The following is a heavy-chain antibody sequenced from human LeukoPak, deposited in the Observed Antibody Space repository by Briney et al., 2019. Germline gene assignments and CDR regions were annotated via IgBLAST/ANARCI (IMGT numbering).Heavy chain of an antibody. Sequence: GASVKVSCKASGYTFTGYYMHWVRQAPGQGLEWMGWINPNSGGTNYAQKFQGRVTMTRDTSISTAYMELSRLRSDDTAVYYCGREAGLSVRGRYFDYWGQGTLVTVSS. D-gene: IGHD3-10*01. CDR2: INPNSGGT. J-gene: IGHJ4*02. CDR3: GREAGLSVRGRYFDY. V-gene: IGHV1-2*02. CDR1: GYTFTGYY.